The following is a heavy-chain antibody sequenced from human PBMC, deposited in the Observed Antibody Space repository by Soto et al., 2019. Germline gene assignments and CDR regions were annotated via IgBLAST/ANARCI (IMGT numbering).Heavy chain of an antibody. V-gene: IGHV4-59*08. D-gene: IGHD2-15*01. CDR2: IYYSGST. CDR3: ARHLLGYCSGGSCYQYYYYYYMDV. J-gene: IGHJ6*03. Sequence: SETLSLTCTVSGGSISSYYWTWIRQPPGKGLEWIGYIYYSGSTNYNPSLKSRVTISVDTSKNQFSLKLSSVTAADTAVYYCARHLLGYCSGGSCYQYYYYYYMDVWGKGTTVTVS. CDR1: GGSISSYY.